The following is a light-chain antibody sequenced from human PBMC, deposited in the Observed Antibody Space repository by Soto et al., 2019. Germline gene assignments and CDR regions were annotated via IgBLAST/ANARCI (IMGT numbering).Light chain of an antibody. V-gene: IGKV3-11*01. CDR3: QQRSNCWT. CDR1: QSVSTF. CDR2: DAS. J-gene: IGKJ1*01. Sequence: EIVSTQSPATLSLSPGERAALSYRASQSVSTFLAWYPHKPGQAPRLLIYDASNRATGIPARFSGSGSGTDFTLTISSLGPEDSAFYYCQQRSNCWTFGQGTKVDIK.